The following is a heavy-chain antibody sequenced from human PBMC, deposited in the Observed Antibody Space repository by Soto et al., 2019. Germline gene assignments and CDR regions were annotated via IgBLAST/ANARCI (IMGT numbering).Heavy chain of an antibody. Sequence: SETLSLTCAVYGGSFSGYYWSWIRQPPGKGLEWIGEINHSGSTNYNPSLKSRVTISVDTSKNQFSLKLSSVTAAETAVYYCARGLMFGVVIRYYYGMDVWGQGPTVTVSS. CDR1: GGSFSGYY. V-gene: IGHV4-34*01. CDR3: ARGLMFGVVIRYYYGMDV. D-gene: IGHD3-3*02. J-gene: IGHJ6*02. CDR2: INHSGST.